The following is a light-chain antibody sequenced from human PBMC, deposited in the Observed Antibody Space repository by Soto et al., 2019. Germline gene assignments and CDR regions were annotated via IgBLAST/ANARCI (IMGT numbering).Light chain of an antibody. CDR1: QRIGRW. CDR2: GAS. CDR3: QQSFTTPLT. J-gene: IGKJ4*01. Sequence: QLTQSPSSLSASHRGRVTIPCRASQRIGRWLDWHQQKPGKAPNVLINGASTLRSGVPSRFSGSGSGTEFNLTINSLQPEDFATYFCQQSFTTPLTFGGGTKVDIK. V-gene: IGKV1-39*01.